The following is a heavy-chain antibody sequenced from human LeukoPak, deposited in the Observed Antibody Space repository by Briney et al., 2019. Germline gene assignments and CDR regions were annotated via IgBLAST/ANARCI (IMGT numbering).Heavy chain of an antibody. D-gene: IGHD2-2*01. J-gene: IGHJ5*02. V-gene: IGHV1-69*05. Sequence: ASVKVSCKASGGTFSSYAISWVRQAPGQGLEWMGGIIPIFGTANYAQKFQGRVTITTDESTSTAYMELSSLRSEDTAVYYCARDVSPVPFDPAARGGGFDPWGQGTLVTVSS. CDR1: GGTFSSYA. CDR3: ARDVSPVPFDPAARGGGFDP. CDR2: IIPIFGTA.